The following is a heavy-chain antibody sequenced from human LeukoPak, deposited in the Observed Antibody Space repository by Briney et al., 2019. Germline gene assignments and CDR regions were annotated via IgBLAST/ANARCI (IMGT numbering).Heavy chain of an antibody. V-gene: IGHV4-59*12. CDR1: GGSISSYY. D-gene: IGHD1-26*01. CDR3: ARDSGYLDY. CDR2: IYYSGST. Sequence: PSETLSLTCTVSGGSISSYYWSWIRHSPGKGLEWIGYIYYSGSTNYNPSLKSRVTISVDKSKNQFSLKLSSVTAADTAVYYCARDSGYLDYWGQGTLVTVSS. J-gene: IGHJ4*02.